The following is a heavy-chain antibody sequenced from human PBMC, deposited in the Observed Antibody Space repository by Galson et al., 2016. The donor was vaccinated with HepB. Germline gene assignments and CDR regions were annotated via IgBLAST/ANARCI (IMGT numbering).Heavy chain of an antibody. CDR3: ARTGLRRDGVVVMRYFDY. D-gene: IGHD3-22*01. Sequence: ETLSLTCAVSGVSISSSDWWSWVRQPPGQGLEWIGEIYHSGSTNSKPSLKSRVSISVDKSKNQFSLKLTSVTAADTAVYYCARTGLRRDGVVVMRYFDYWGQGTLVTVSS. V-gene: IGHV4-4*02. CDR2: IYHSGST. CDR1: GVSISSSDW. J-gene: IGHJ4*02.